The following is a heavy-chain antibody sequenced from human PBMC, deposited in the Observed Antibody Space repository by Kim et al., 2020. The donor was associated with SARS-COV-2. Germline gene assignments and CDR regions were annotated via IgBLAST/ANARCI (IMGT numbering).Heavy chain of an antibody. J-gene: IGHJ6*02. CDR2: INHSGST. V-gene: IGHV4-34*01. Sequence: SETLSLTCAVYGGSFSGYYWSWIRQPPGKGLEWIGEINHSGSTNYNPSLKSRVTISVDTSKNQFSLKLSSVTAADTAVYYCARGRMRYQHWNSYYYYYGMDVWGQGTTVTVSS. D-gene: IGHD1-1*01. CDR3: ARGRMRYQHWNSYYYYYGMDV. CDR1: GGSFSGYY.